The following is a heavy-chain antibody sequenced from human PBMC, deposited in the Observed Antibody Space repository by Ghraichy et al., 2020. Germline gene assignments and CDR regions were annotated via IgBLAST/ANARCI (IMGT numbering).Heavy chain of an antibody. J-gene: IGHJ5*02. D-gene: IGHD2-15*01. CDR1: GGSISSGGYY. V-gene: IGHV4-31*03. CDR3: ARVRHCSGGSCYDWFDP. CDR2: IYYSGST. Sequence: SETLSLTCTVSGGSISSGGYYWSWIRQHPGKGLEWIGYIYYSGSTYYNPSLKSRVTISVDTSKNQFSLKLSSVTAADTAVYYCARVRHCSGGSCYDWFDPWGQGTLVTVSS.